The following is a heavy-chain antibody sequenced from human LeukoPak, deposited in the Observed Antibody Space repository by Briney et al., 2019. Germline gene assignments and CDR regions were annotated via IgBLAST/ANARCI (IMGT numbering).Heavy chain of an antibody. D-gene: IGHD3-22*01. Sequence: ASMKVSCKASGYTFTSYGISWVRQAPGQGLEWMGWISAYNGNTNYAQKLQGRVTMTTDTSTGTAYMELRSLRSDDTAVYYCARGGRITMIVVVSPFDYWGQGTLVTVSS. CDR2: ISAYNGNT. J-gene: IGHJ4*02. CDR3: ARGGRITMIVVVSPFDY. V-gene: IGHV1-18*01. CDR1: GYTFTSYG.